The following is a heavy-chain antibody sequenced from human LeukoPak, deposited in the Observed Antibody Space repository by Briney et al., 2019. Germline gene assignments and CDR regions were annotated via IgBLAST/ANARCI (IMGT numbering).Heavy chain of an antibody. Sequence: SETLSLTCTVSGGSISSYYWSWIRQPPGKGLEWIGYIYYSGSTNYNPSPKSRVTLSVDTSKNQFSLKLSSVTAADTAVYYCARSGSVAVVAANLGSPLWLDYWGRGTLVTVSS. CDR3: ARSGSVAVVAANLGSPLWLDY. CDR1: GGSISSYY. V-gene: IGHV4-59*08. D-gene: IGHD2-15*01. J-gene: IGHJ4*02. CDR2: IYYSGST.